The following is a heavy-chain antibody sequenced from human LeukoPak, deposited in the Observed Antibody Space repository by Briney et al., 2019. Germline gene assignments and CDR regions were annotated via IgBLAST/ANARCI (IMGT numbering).Heavy chain of an antibody. J-gene: IGHJ3*02. CDR3: AKGRQLELSLLDI. CDR1: GFTFSSYA. V-gene: IGHV3-23*01. Sequence: PGGSLRLSCAASGFTFSSYAMSWVRQAPGKGLEWVPAISGSGGSTYYADSVKGRFTISRDNSKNTLYLQMNSLRAEDTAVYYCAKGRQLELSLLDIWGQGTMVTVSS. D-gene: IGHD1-1*01. CDR2: ISGSGGST.